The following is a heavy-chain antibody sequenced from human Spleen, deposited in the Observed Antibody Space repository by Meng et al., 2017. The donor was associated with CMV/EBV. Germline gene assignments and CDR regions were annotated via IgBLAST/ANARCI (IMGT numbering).Heavy chain of an antibody. CDR3: AKGYRTVDY. CDR1: GFTFSSYG. CDR2: IWNDGSNR. D-gene: IGHD1-1*01. V-gene: IGHV3-33*06. J-gene: IGHJ4*02. Sequence: GESLKISCAASGFTFSSYGMSWVRQAPGKGLEWVAVIWNDGSNRHYADSVKGRFTISRDNSRNTLDLQMNSLRAEDTAVYYCAKGYRTVDYWGQGTLVTVSS.